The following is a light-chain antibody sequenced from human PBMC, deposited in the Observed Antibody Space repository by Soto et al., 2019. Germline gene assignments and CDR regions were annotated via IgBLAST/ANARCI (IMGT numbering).Light chain of an antibody. J-gene: IGKJ1*01. CDR2: ETS. CDR3: QQYKDYWT. V-gene: IGKV1-5*03. CDR1: HSISRW. Sequence: DIQMTQFPSSLSAPVGDRVTMTCRASHSISRWLAWYQQKPGKAPKLLIYETSSLQDGVPSRFTGSGSGTEFSLTITSLQPEDFASYYCQQYKDYWTFGQGTKVDIK.